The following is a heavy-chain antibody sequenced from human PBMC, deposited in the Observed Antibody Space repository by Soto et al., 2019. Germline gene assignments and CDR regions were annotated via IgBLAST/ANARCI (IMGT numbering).Heavy chain of an antibody. CDR2: IYPGDSDT. J-gene: IGHJ5*02. Sequence: LGESLKISCKGSGYSFTSYWIGWVRQMPGKGLEWMGIIYPGDSDTRYSPSFQGQVTISADKSISTAYLQWSSLKASDTAMYYCARHAYDSSGYYFRHWFDPWGQGTLVTVSS. CDR3: ARHAYDSSGYYFRHWFDP. V-gene: IGHV5-51*01. D-gene: IGHD3-22*01. CDR1: GYSFTSYW.